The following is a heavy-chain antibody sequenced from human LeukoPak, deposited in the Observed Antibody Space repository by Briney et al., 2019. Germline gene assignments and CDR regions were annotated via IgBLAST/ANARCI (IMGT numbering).Heavy chain of an antibody. CDR1: GFTFSSYA. J-gene: IGHJ4*02. CDR2: IYSGGST. Sequence: GGSLRLSCAASGFTFSSYAMSWVRQAPGKGLEWVSVIYSGGSTYYADSVKGRFTISRDNSKNTLYLQMNSLRAEDTAVYYCARVWRSYYYDSSGYFSAYYFDYWGQGTLVTVSS. V-gene: IGHV3-66*01. CDR3: ARVWRSYYYDSSGYFSAYYFDY. D-gene: IGHD3-22*01.